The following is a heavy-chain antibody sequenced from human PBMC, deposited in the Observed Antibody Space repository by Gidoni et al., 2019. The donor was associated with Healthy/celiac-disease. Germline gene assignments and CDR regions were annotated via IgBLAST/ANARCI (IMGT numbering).Heavy chain of an antibody. Sequence: QVQLVQSGAAVKKPGASVKVSCKASGYTFTGYYMHWVRQAPGQGLEWMGWINPNSGGTNYAQKFQGWVTMTRDTSISTAYMELSRLRSDDTAVYYCARAVEVGATPAFDYWGQGTLVTVSS. J-gene: IGHJ4*02. D-gene: IGHD1-26*01. V-gene: IGHV1-2*04. CDR1: GYTFTGYY. CDR2: INPNSGGT. CDR3: ARAVEVGATPAFDY.